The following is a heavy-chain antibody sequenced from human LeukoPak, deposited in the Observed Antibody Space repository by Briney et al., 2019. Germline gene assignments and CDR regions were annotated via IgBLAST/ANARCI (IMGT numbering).Heavy chain of an antibody. J-gene: IGHJ4*02. CDR3: ARDGQYYYDSNGYTHFDY. CDR2: IIPIFGTA. V-gene: IGHV1-69*05. D-gene: IGHD3-22*01. Sequence: ASVKVSCKASGGTFSSYAISWVRQAPGQGLEWMGGIIPIFGTANYAQKFQGRVTITTDESTSTAYMELSSLRSEDTAVYYCARDGQYYYDSNGYTHFDYWGQGTLVTVSS. CDR1: GGTFSSYA.